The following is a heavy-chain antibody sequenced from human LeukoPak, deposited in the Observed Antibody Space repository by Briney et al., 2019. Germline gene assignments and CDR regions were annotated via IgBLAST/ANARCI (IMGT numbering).Heavy chain of an antibody. V-gene: IGHV4-34*01. D-gene: IGHD2-2*01. CDR3: ARGQVPAARGHNWFDP. Sequence: SETLSLTCDVYGWSFNYFYWNWIRQPPGKRLEWIGEINARGDTNYNPSLKSRVTISVDASKNQFSLSLSSMSASDTAVYYCARGQVPAARGHNWFDPWGQGTLVTVSS. CDR2: INARGDT. J-gene: IGHJ5*02. CDR1: GWSFNYFY.